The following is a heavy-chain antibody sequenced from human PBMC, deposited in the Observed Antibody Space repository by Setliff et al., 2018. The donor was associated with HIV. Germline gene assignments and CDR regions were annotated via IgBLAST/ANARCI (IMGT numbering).Heavy chain of an antibody. Sequence: PGESLKISCKTSGYNFDGFWIGWVRQMPGKGLEWMGIIYLGASHTIYSPSFQGQVTVSADKSIGTAYLQWNSLKASDTALYHCAAALDGTFSWPDWGQGTLVTVSS. CDR2: IYLGASHT. V-gene: IGHV5-51*01. CDR3: AAALDGTFSWPD. D-gene: IGHD1-26*01. CDR1: GYNFDGFW. J-gene: IGHJ4*02.